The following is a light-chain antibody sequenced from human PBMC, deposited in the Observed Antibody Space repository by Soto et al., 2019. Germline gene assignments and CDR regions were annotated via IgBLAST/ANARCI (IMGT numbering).Light chain of an antibody. CDR2: GAS. J-gene: IGKJ2*01. V-gene: IGKV3-15*01. Sequence: EIVMTQSPATLSVSPGGRATLSCRASQSVSSYLAWYQQRPGQPPRLLIYGASTRATGIPARFSGSGSGTEFSLTISSLQSEVFAVYYCQQYNTWPPKYTFGQGTKLEIK. CDR3: QQYNTWPPKYT. CDR1: QSVSSY.